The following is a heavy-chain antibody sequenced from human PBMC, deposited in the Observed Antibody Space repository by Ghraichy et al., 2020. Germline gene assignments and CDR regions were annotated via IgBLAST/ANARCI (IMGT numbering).Heavy chain of an antibody. J-gene: IGHJ5*02. V-gene: IGHV4-30-2*01. CDR2: IYHGGNT. D-gene: IGHD3-9*01. CDR3: ARLTYDVLTGYYVEGWFDT. Sequence: SETLSLTCAVSGGSISGGDYSWSWIRQPPGKGLEWIGYIYHGGNTYYNSSLKSRVTISVDRSNNQFSLRLTSVTAAGTAVYYCARLTYDVLTGYYVEGWFDTWGQGTRVTVSS. CDR1: GGSISGGDYS.